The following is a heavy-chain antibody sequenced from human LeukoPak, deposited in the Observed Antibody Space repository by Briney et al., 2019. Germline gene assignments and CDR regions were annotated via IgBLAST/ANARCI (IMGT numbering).Heavy chain of an antibody. J-gene: IGHJ4*02. D-gene: IGHD6-19*01. V-gene: IGHV3-66*01. Sequence: GGSLRLSCAASGFAVSNNYMSWVRQAPGKGLEWVSVIYSDGSPYYADSVRGRFTISRDNSKNTLYLQMNSLRAEDTAVYYCAKDDSAVANVCDYWGQGTLVTVSS. CDR2: IYSDGSP. CDR1: GFAVSNNY. CDR3: AKDDSAVANVCDY.